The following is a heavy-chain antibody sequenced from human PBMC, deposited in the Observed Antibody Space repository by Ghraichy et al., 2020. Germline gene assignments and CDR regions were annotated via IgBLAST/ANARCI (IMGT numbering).Heavy chain of an antibody. CDR1: GFTFTSSA. J-gene: IGHJ5*02. Sequence: SVNVSCKASGFTFTSSAVQWVRQARGQRLEWMGWIAVGSGNTKYAQKFQERVTITRDMSTSTAYMELSSLRSEDTAVYYCAAASYYYDSSGYHNNWFDPWGQGTLVTVSS. V-gene: IGHV1-58*01. D-gene: IGHD3-22*01. CDR3: AAASYYYDSSGYHNNWFDP. CDR2: IAVGSGNT.